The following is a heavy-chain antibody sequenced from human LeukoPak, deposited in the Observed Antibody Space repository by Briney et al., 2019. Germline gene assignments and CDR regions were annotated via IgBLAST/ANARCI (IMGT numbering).Heavy chain of an antibody. V-gene: IGHV5-51*01. CDR1: GYSFTSYW. CDR2: IYPGDSDT. D-gene: IGHD3-10*01. CDR3: ARKETRYGSGIFGYYYYYGMDV. Sequence: KNGESLKISCKGSGYSFTSYWIGWVRQMPGKGLEWMGIIYPGDSDTRYSPSFQGQVTISADKSISTAYLQWSSLKASDTAMYYWARKETRYGSGIFGYYYYYGMDVWGQGTTVTVSS. J-gene: IGHJ6*02.